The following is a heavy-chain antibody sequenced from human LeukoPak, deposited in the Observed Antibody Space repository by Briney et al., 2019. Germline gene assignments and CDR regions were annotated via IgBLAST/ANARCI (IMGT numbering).Heavy chain of an antibody. Sequence: PSETLSLTCTVSGGSISSYYWSWIRQPPGKGLEWIGYIYYSGSTNYNPSLKSRVTISVDTSKNQFSLKLSSVTAADTAVYYCARGRGAYSSSWPRGSWFDPWGQGTLVTVSS. CDR2: IYYSGST. CDR1: GGSISSYY. J-gene: IGHJ5*02. D-gene: IGHD6-13*01. CDR3: ARGRGAYSSSWPRGSWFDP. V-gene: IGHV4-59*12.